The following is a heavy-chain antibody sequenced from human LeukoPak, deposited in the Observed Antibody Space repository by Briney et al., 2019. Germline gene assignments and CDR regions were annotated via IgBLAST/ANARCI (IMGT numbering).Heavy chain of an antibody. CDR2: IIPIFGTA. D-gene: IGHD4-23*01. CDR1: GYTFTSYA. CDR3: ARSLFTTVVTRGFDY. J-gene: IGHJ4*02. V-gene: IGHV1-69*06. Sequence: SVKVSCKASGYTFTSYAISWVRQAPGQGLEWMGGIIPIFGTANYAQKFQGRVTITADKSTSTAYMELSSLRSEDTAVYYCARSLFTTVVTRGFDYWGQGTLVTVSS.